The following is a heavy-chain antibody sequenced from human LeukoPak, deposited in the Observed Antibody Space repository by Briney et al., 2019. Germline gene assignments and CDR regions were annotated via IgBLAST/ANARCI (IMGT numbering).Heavy chain of an antibody. CDR2: INQSGTK. J-gene: IGHJ4*02. Sequence: SETLSLTCALYGVSFADYYWSWVRQSRGKGLEWIGEINQSGTKRYNLSLKSRLVMSIDTSKNQFYLRMSSVTAADTATYYCARSYYYDGFHPSLGFWGQGTLVTVSS. D-gene: IGHD3-22*01. CDR3: ARSYYYDGFHPSLGF. CDR1: GVSFADYY. V-gene: IGHV4-34*10.